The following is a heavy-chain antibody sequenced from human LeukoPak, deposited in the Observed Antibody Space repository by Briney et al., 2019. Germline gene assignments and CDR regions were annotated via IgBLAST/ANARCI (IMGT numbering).Heavy chain of an antibody. Sequence: GGSLRLSCAASGFTFSSYNMDWVRQAPGKGLEWVSSISSSSSYIYYADSVKGRFTISRDNAKNSLYLQMNSLRAEDTAVYYCASASYCSNTSCYLDFDYGGQGTLVTVSS. CDR2: ISSSSSYI. CDR3: ASASYCSNTSCYLDFDY. V-gene: IGHV3-21*01. D-gene: IGHD2-2*01. J-gene: IGHJ4*02. CDR1: GFTFSSYN.